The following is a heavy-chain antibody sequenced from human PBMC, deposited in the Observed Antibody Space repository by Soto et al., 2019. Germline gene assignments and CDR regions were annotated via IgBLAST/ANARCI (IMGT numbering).Heavy chain of an antibody. CDR3: AKNGQPPYYYYGMDV. J-gene: IGHJ6*02. CDR2: ISGYNGDT. Sequence: QGQLVQSGAEVKKPGASVKVSCKASGYTFTRYGISWVQQAPGQGLEWMGWISGYNGDTNYAQNLQGRVTMTIDTSTSTAYMELRSLTSDDTAVYYCAKNGQPPYYYYGMDVWGQGTTVTVSS. V-gene: IGHV1-18*01. CDR1: GYTFTRYG. D-gene: IGHD2-8*01.